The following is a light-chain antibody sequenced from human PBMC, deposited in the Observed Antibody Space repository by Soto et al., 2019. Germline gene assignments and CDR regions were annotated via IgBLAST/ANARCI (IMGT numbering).Light chain of an antibody. CDR2: KVS. Sequence: DVVMTQSPLSLPVTIGQPASISCRSSQSLVYSDGNAYLNWFHQRPGQSPRRLIYKVSYLDIGVADRFSGSGSGTDFTLKISRVEAEDVGVYYCMEDTHWHPYTFGQGTKLEIK. J-gene: IGKJ2*01. V-gene: IGKV2-30*01. CDR3: MEDTHWHPYT. CDR1: QSLVYSDGNAY.